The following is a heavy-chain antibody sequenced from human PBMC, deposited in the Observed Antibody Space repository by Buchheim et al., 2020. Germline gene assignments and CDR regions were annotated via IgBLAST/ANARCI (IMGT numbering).Heavy chain of an antibody. CDR3: AKVESGYSYGYSGYYYYYAMDV. CDR2: ISGSGGST. V-gene: IGHV3-23*01. D-gene: IGHD5-18*01. CDR1: GFTFSSYA. Sequence: EVQLLESGGGLVQPGGSLRLSCAASGFTFSSYAMSWVRQAPGRGLEWVSAISGSGGSTYYADSVEGRFTISRDNSKNTLYLQMNSLRAEDTAVYYCAKVESGYSYGYSGYYYYYAMDVWGQGTT. J-gene: IGHJ6*02.